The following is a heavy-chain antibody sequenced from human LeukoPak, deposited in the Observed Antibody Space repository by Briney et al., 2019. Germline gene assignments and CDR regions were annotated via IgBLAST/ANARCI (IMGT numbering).Heavy chain of an antibody. V-gene: IGHV3-74*01. CDR2: SNSDGSST. CDR1: GFTFSSYA. J-gene: IGHJ4*02. CDR3: ARSCSTTSCYSINY. D-gene: IGHD2-2*01. Sequence: GGSLRLSCAASGFTFSSYAMHWFRQAPGKGLVWVSRSNSDGSSTSYADSVKGRFTISRDNAKNTLYLQMNSLRAEDTAVYYCARSCSTTSCYSINYWGQGTLVTVSS.